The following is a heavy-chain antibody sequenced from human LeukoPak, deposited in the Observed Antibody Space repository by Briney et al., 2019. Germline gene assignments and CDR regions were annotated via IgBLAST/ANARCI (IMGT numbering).Heavy chain of an antibody. Sequence: GGSLRLSCAASGFTFSSYAMSWVRQAPGKGLEWVSAISGSGGSTYYADSVKGRFTISRDNSKNTLYLQMNSLRAEDTAVYYCAKNLAAAPMAGDYYYYGMDVWGQGTTVTVSS. D-gene: IGHD6-13*01. CDR2: ISGSGGST. CDR3: AKNLAAAPMAGDYYYYGMDV. V-gene: IGHV3-23*01. J-gene: IGHJ6*02. CDR1: GFTFSSYA.